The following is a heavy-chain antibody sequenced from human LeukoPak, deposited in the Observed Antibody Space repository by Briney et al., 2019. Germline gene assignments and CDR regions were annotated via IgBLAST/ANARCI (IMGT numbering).Heavy chain of an antibody. CDR3: ARDGDPLNYYDSSGYYLN. J-gene: IGHJ4*02. Sequence: GGSLRLSCAASGFTVRSNYMSRVRQAPGKGLEWVSGFYGGGSTEYADSVKGRFTISRDNSKNTLYLQMNSLRAEDTAVYYCARDGDPLNYYDSSGYYLNWGQGTLVTVSS. CDR2: FYGGGST. CDR1: GFTVRSNY. D-gene: IGHD3-22*01. V-gene: IGHV3-66*01.